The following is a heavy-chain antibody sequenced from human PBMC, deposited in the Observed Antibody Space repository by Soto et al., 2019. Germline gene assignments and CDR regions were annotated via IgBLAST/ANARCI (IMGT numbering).Heavy chain of an antibody. J-gene: IGHJ6*02. CDR1: GGTFSSYA. CDR2: IIPIFGTA. CDR3: AREPPRGRTGTNYYYYGMDV. D-gene: IGHD1-7*01. Sequence: SVKVSCKASGGTFSSYAISWVRQAPGQGLEWMGGIIPIFGTAHYAQKFQGRVTITADESTSTAYMELSRLRSEDTAVYYCAREPPRGRTGTNYYYYGMDVWGQGTTVTVSS. V-gene: IGHV1-69*13.